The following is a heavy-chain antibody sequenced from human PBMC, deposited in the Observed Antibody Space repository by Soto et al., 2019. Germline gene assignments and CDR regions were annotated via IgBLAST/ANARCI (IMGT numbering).Heavy chain of an antibody. Sequence: QVQLVESGGGVVQPGRSLRLSCAASGFTFSSYGMHWVRQAPGKGLEWMAVISYDGSNKYYADSVKGRFTISRDNSKNTLYLQMNSLRAEDTAVYYCAKDKHIVVVTAPFDYWGQGTLVTVSS. CDR2: ISYDGSNK. J-gene: IGHJ4*02. CDR3: AKDKHIVVVTAPFDY. D-gene: IGHD2-21*02. V-gene: IGHV3-30*18. CDR1: GFTFSSYG.